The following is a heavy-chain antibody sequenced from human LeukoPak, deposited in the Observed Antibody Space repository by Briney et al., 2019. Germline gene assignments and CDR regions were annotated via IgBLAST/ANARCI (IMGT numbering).Heavy chain of an antibody. CDR3: AKEGNDFRNLDY. CDR1: GFPFSSYA. CDR2: ISGGGGST. D-gene: IGHD3-3*01. J-gene: IGHJ4*02. Sequence: GGSLRLSCAASGFPFSSYAMTWVRQAPGKGLGWVSTISGGGGSTYYADSVKGRFTISRDNSKSTLNLQMNSLRAEDTAVYYCAKEGNDFRNLDYWGQGTLVTVSS. V-gene: IGHV3-23*01.